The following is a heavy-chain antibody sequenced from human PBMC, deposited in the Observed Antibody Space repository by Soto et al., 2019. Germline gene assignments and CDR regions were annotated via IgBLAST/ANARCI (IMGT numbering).Heavy chain of an antibody. Sequence: QVQVVQSGAEVKKPGSSVTVSCKASGDSFSKYTVNWVRLAPRQGLEWMGGIIPRFGTTNFAPTLQDRVTITADKSMNIVYMELSSLRSEDTALYYCARGRGLYNSGLSQLHSWGQGTLVTVSS. CDR1: GDSFSKYT. J-gene: IGHJ4*02. CDR3: ARGRGLYNSGLSQLHS. V-gene: IGHV1-69*06. CDR2: IIPRFGTT. D-gene: IGHD1-1*01.